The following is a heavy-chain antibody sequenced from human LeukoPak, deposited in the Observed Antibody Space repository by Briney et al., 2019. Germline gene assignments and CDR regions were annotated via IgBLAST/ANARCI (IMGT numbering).Heavy chain of an antibody. Sequence: GGSLRLSCAASGFTFSTYWMSWVRQAPRKGLEWVANIKQDGSEKYYVDSVKGRFTISRDNAKNSLYLQMNSLRAEDTAVYYCARDHGRSLLDYWGQGTLVTVSS. D-gene: IGHD1-26*01. CDR2: IKQDGSEK. CDR1: GFTFSTYW. V-gene: IGHV3-7*01. J-gene: IGHJ4*02. CDR3: ARDHGRSLLDY.